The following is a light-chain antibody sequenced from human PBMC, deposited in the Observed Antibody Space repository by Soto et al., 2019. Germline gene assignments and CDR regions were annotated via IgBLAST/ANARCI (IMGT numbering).Light chain of an antibody. Sequence: EIVLTQSPGTLSLSPGERATLSCRASQSVNSNYLAWYQQKPGQAPRLLIYGSSSRATGIPDRFSGSGSGSGTDFTLTISRLEPEDFAVYYCQQYGSTPLTCGGGTKVESK. J-gene: IGKJ4*01. CDR3: QQYGSTPLT. CDR1: QSVNSNY. CDR2: GSS. V-gene: IGKV3-20*01.